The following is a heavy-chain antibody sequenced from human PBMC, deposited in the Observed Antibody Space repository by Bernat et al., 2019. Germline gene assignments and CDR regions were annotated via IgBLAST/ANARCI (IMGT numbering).Heavy chain of an antibody. J-gene: IGHJ4*02. Sequence: QVQLQESGPGLVKPSETLSLTCSVSGGFVTTDYWSWIRQPPGKGLEWIGYSFYGGTTAYNSSLKSRVTISVDTSSNQFSLEMTSVTAADTAVYYCASPNLYRFDSWGKGILVTVAS. CDR2: SFYGGTT. V-gene: IGHV4-59*08. CDR3: ASPNLYRFDS. D-gene: IGHD2-2*02. CDR1: GGFVTTDY.